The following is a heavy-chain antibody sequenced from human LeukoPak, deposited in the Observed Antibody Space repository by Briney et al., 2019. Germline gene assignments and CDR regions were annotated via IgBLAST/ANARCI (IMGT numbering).Heavy chain of an antibody. Sequence: PSETLSLTCTVSGGSITNISFYWGWVRQPPGKGLEWIGSASYTGSTYYNPSLKSRVTISLDRSKNQLSLKLSSVTAADTAVYYCTRSHFLSSFYTENWIDSWGQGTLVPVSS. J-gene: IGHJ5*01. D-gene: IGHD3-3*02. V-gene: IGHV4-39*07. CDR1: GGSITNISFY. CDR2: ASYTGST. CDR3: TRSHFLSSFYTENWIDS.